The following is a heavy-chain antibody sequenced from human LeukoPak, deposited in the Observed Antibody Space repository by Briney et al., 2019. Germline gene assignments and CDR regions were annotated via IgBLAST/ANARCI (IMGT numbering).Heavy chain of an antibody. CDR2: ISGSGGST. Sequence: GGSLRLSCAASGFTFTRYALSWVRQAPGKGLEWVSAISGSGGSTYYADSVKGRFTISRDNSKNTLYLQMNSLRAEDTAVYYCAKPLCSSTSCYPGRYFQHWGQGTLVTVSS. D-gene: IGHD2-2*01. CDR1: GFTFTRYA. CDR3: AKPLCSSTSCYPGRYFQH. V-gene: IGHV3-23*01. J-gene: IGHJ1*01.